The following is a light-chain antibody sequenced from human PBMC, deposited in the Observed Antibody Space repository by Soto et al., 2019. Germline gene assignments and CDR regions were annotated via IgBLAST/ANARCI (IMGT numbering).Light chain of an antibody. CDR1: SSNIGKNT. CDR2: RNY. CDR3: AAWDDGLIGSVA. Sequence: QAVVTQPPSASGTPGQRVTVSCSGSSSNIGKNTVNWYQQLPGTAPQLLIYRNYQRPSGVPDRFSGSKSGTSAFLTINGLQPDDEAEYYCAAWDDGLIGSVAFGGGTKVTVL. V-gene: IGLV1-44*01. J-gene: IGLJ3*02.